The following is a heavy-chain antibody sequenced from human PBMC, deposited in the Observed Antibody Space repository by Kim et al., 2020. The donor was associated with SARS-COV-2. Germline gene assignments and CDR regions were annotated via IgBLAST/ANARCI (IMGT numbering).Heavy chain of an antibody. CDR1: GGSFSGYY. CDR2: INHSGST. V-gene: IGHV4-34*01. CDR3: ARRHLSSPGSGSYYNPEDY. J-gene: IGHJ4*02. Sequence: SETLSLTCAVYGGSFSGYYWSWIRQPPGKGLEWIGEINHSGSTNYNPSLKSRVTISVDTSKNQFSLKLSSVTAADTAVYYCARRHLSSPGSGSYYNPEDYWGQGTLVTVSS. D-gene: IGHD3-10*01.